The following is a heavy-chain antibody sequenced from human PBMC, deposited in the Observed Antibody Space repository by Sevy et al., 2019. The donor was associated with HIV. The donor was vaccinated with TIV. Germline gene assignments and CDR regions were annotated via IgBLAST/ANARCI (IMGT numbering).Heavy chain of an antibody. CDR1: GFTFSSYA. V-gene: IGHV3-23*01. Sequence: GGSLRLSCAASGFTFSSYAMSWVRQAPGKGLEWVSAISGSGGSTYYADSVKGRFTISRDNSKNTLYLQMNSLRAEDTTVYYCAKSLEYGGYIGCAFDIWGQGTMVTVSS. D-gene: IGHD5-12*01. CDR2: ISGSGGST. CDR3: AKSLEYGGYIGCAFDI. J-gene: IGHJ3*02.